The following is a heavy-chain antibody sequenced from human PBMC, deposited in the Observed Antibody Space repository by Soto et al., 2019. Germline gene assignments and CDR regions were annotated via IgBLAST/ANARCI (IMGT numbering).Heavy chain of an antibody. CDR3: VRDSPIGSTFSGYDGIDY. Sequence: ASVKVSCKASGGTFSSYTFSWVRQAPGQGLEWMGRIIPILGIADYAQKFQGRVAITADKSTGTAYMELNSLRSEDTAVYYCVRDSPIGSTFSGYDGIDYWGQGTLVTVSS. CDR1: GGTFSSYT. D-gene: IGHD5-12*01. V-gene: IGHV1-69*04. J-gene: IGHJ4*02. CDR2: IIPILGIA.